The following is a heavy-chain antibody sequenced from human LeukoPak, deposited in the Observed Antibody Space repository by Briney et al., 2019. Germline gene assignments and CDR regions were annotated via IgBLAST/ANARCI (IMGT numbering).Heavy chain of an antibody. CDR1: GGSFSGYC. D-gene: IGHD6-13*01. Sequence: SETLSLTCAVYGGSFSGYCWSWIRQPPGKGLEWIGEINHSGSTNYNPSLKSRVTISVDTSKNQFSLKLSSVTAADTAVYYCASYSSSWFPYGMDVWGQGTTVTVSS. CDR3: ASYSSSWFPYGMDV. V-gene: IGHV4-34*01. CDR2: INHSGST. J-gene: IGHJ6*02.